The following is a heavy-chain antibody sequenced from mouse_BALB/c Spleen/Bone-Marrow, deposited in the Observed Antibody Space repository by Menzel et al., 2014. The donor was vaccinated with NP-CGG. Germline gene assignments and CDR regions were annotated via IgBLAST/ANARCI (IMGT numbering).Heavy chain of an antibody. CDR1: GYAFSTYW. CDR2: IYPGDGDT. J-gene: IGHJ2*01. V-gene: IGHV1-80*01. Sequence: QVQLQQSGAELVRPGSSVKISCTASGYAFSTYWMNWVKQRPGQGLEWIGQIYPGDGDTNYNEKFKGKATLTADKSSSTASIQLSSLTSEDSAVYFCARVGFSFDYWGQGTTLTVSS. D-gene: IGHD3-1*01. CDR3: ARVGFSFDY.